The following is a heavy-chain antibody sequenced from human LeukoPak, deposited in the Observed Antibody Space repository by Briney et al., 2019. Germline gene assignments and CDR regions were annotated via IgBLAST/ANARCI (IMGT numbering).Heavy chain of an antibody. CDR2: ISGSGGST. V-gene: IGHV3-23*01. J-gene: IGHJ4*02. CDR1: GFTFSSYA. Sequence: GGSLRLSCAASGFTFSSYAMSWVRQAPGKGLEWVSAISGSGGSTYYADSVKGRFTISRDNAKNTLYLQMNSLRAEDTAVYYCAKDGFGEFHFDYWGQGTLVTVSS. D-gene: IGHD3-10*01. CDR3: AKDGFGEFHFDY.